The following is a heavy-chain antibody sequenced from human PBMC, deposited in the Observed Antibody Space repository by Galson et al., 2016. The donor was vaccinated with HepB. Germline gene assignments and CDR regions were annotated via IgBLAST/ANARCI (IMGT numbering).Heavy chain of an antibody. D-gene: IGHD6-19*01. Sequence: SLRLSCAGSGFTFGSNWMTWVRQAPGKGLEWVSSISSSSSYLYYADSVKGRFTISRDNSKNTLYLQMNSLRAEDTAVYYCAREDPNVAVAALDYWGQGTLVTVSS. V-gene: IGHV3-21*01. CDR2: ISSSSSYL. CDR3: AREDPNVAVAALDY. CDR1: GFTFGSNW. J-gene: IGHJ4*02.